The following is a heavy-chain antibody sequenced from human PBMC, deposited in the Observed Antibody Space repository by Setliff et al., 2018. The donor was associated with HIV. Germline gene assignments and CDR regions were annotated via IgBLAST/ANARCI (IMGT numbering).Heavy chain of an antibody. Sequence: SVKVSCKTSGGTFSSYAISWVRQAPGQGLEWMGGIIPIFGTANYAQKFQGRVTITADESTSTAYMELSSLRSEDTAVYYCARDGGVGPGHALDFWGQGTMVTVSS. CDR3: ARDGGVGPGHALDF. D-gene: IGHD2-15*01. CDR2: IIPIFGTA. CDR1: GGTFSSYA. V-gene: IGHV1-69*13. J-gene: IGHJ3*01.